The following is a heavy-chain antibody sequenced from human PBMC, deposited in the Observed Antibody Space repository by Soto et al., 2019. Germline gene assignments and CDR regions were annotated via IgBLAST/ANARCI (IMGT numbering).Heavy chain of an antibody. CDR3: AKDSVGWLQSEAHFDY. D-gene: IGHD5-12*01. Sequence: GGSLRLSCAASGFTFSSYAMHWVRQAPGKGQEWVAVISYNGRNKYYADSVKGRFTISRDNSKNTLYLQMKSLRAEDTSVYYCAKDSVGWLQSEAHFDYWGQGTLVTVSS. J-gene: IGHJ4*02. CDR2: ISYNGRNK. V-gene: IGHV3-30*04. CDR1: GFTFSSYA.